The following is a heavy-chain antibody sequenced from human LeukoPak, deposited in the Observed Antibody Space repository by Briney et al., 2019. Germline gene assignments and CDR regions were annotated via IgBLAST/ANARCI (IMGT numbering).Heavy chain of an antibody. CDR3: ASHVGWDYYYGMDV. CDR1: GFTFSSYA. V-gene: IGHV3-23*01. D-gene: IGHD1-26*01. J-gene: IGHJ6*02. CDR2: ISGSGGST. Sequence: PGGSLRLSCAASGFTFSSYAMSWVRQAPGKGLEWVSAISGSGGSTYYADSVKGRFTISRDNSKNTLYLQMNSLRAEDTAVYYCASHVGWDYYYGMDVWGQGTTVTVSS.